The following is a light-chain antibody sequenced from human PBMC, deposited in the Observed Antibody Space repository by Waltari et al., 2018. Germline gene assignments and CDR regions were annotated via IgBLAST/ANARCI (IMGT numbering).Light chain of an antibody. CDR3: QQYVRLPVT. Sequence: EIVLTQYPGSLSLSPGERVNLSCRASQSVSSALAWYQQKPGQAPRLLIYGASSRATGIPDRFSGSGSGTDFSLTISRLEPEDFAVYYCQQYVRLPVTFGQGTKVEIK. CDR1: QSVSSA. V-gene: IGKV3-20*01. J-gene: IGKJ1*01. CDR2: GAS.